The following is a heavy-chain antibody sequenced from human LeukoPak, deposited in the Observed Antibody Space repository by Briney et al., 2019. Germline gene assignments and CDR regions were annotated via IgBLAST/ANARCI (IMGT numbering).Heavy chain of an antibody. Sequence: GGSLRLSCAASGFTFSSYSMNWVRQAPGKGLEWVSSISSSSSYIYYADSVKGRFTISRDNAKSSLYLQMNSLRAEDTAVYYCARGTGSSTNDAFDIWGQGTMVTVSS. CDR2: ISSSSSYI. CDR3: ARGTGSSTNDAFDI. J-gene: IGHJ3*02. D-gene: IGHD6-6*01. V-gene: IGHV3-21*01. CDR1: GFTFSSYS.